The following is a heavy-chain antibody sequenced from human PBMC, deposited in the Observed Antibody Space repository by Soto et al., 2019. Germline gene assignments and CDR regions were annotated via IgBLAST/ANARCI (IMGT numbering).Heavy chain of an antibody. CDR2: ISSSSSYI. CDR3: AKDRDYDSSGPIDY. V-gene: IGHV3-21*01. J-gene: IGHJ4*02. CDR1: GFTFSTYA. D-gene: IGHD3-22*01. Sequence: GGSLRLSCAASGFTFSTYAMNWVRQAPGKGLEWVSSISSSSSYIYYADSVKGRFTISRDNAKNSLYLQMNSLRAEDTAVYYCAKDRDYDSSGPIDYWGQGTLVTVS.